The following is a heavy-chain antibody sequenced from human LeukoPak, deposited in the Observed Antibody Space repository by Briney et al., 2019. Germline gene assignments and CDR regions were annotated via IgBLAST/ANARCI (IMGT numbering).Heavy chain of an antibody. J-gene: IGHJ6*03. CDR1: GYTFTGYY. CDR2: INPNSGGT. Sequence: ASVKVSCKASGYTFTGYYMHWVRQAPGQGLEWMGWINPNSGGTNYAQKFQGRVTMTRDTSISTAYVELSRLRSDDTAVYYCARGPYCSSTSCMREDYYYYMDVWGKGTTVTVSS. CDR3: ARGPYCSSTSCMREDYYYYMDV. V-gene: IGHV1-2*02. D-gene: IGHD2-2*01.